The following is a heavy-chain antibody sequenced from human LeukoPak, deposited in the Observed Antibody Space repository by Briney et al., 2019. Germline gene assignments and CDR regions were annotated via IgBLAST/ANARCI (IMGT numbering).Heavy chain of an antibody. J-gene: IGHJ4*02. V-gene: IGHV3-30*18. CDR1: GFTFSSYG. D-gene: IGHD6-13*01. CDR3: AKDRLAAAGTGRSVGFDY. Sequence: GGSLRLSCAASGFTFSSYGMHWVRQAPGKGLEWVAVISYDGSNKYYADSVKGRFTISRDNSKNTLYLQMNSLRAEDTAVYYCAKDRLAAAGTGRSVGFDYWGQGTLVTVSS. CDR2: ISYDGSNK.